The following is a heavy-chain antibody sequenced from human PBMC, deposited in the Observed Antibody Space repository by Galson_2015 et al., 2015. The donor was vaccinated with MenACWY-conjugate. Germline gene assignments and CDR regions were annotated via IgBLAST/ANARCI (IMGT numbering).Heavy chain of an antibody. Sequence: KGLEWVASIKKDGSEKYYVDSVKGRFTISGDNTKNSMYLEMNSLRAEDTAVYYCAKDSGLVEDGWGGFDYWGQGTLVTVSS. D-gene: IGHD3-10*01. J-gene: IGHJ4*02. V-gene: IGHV3-7*03. CDR3: AKDSGLVEDGWGGFDY. CDR2: IKKDGSEK.